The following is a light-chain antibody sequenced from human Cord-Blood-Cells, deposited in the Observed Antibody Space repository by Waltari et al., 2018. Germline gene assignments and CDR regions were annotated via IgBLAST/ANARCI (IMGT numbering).Light chain of an antibody. Sequence: QAVVTQEPSLTVSPGGTVTLPCGPSTGAFPSGHYPYWFQQKPGQPPRTLIYDTNNKPSWTPARFSCSLLGGKAALTLSGAQPEDEAEYYCLLSYSGAWVFGGGTKLTVL. CDR2: DTN. J-gene: IGLJ3*02. CDR3: LLSYSGAWV. V-gene: IGLV7-46*01. CDR1: TGAFPSGHY.